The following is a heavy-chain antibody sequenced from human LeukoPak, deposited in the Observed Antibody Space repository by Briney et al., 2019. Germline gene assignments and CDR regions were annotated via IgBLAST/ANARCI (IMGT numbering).Heavy chain of an antibody. CDR2: IRYDGTNK. V-gene: IGHV3-30*02. Sequence: GGSLRLSCAASGFTFRSYGMRWVRQAPGKGLEWVGFIRYDGTNKYYADSVKGRFAIARDNSKNTLYLQMNSLRAADTAVCYCPKDMDVGGYGSGSYYRLVDAARSPRPFDHWGQGPLVPVSS. CDR1: GFTFRSYG. J-gene: IGHJ4*02. D-gene: IGHD3-10*01. CDR3: PKDMDVGGYGSGSYYRLVDAARSPRPFDH.